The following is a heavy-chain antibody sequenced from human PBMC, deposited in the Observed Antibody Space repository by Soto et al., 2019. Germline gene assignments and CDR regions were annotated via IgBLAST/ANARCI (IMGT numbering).Heavy chain of an antibody. D-gene: IGHD5-12*01. V-gene: IGHV3-74*01. CDR2: INSDGSST. CDR3: ARGGRWLQFRDAFDI. CDR1: GFTFSSYW. J-gene: IGHJ3*02. Sequence: GGSLRLSCSASGFTFSSYWMHWVRQAPGKGLVWVSRINSDGSSTSYADSVKGRFTISRDNAKNTLYLQMNSLRAEDTAVYYCARGGRWLQFRDAFDIWGQGTMVTVSS.